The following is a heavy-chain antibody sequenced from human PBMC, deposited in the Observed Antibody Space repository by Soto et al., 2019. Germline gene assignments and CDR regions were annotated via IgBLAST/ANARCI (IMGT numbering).Heavy chain of an antibody. CDR3: SKDRDDYGSRNHYNRIDF. J-gene: IGHJ4*02. V-gene: IGHV1-69*01. CDR2: IIPIFGTP. D-gene: IGHD3-10*01. Sequence: QVQLLQSGAEVKKPGSSVKVSCKASGGIFSTYAISWFRQAPVQGLEGRGGIIPIFGTPNYAQRFQVRVTITAEQSTNTAYLELSRLRSEHTGDYSCSKDRDDYGSRNHYNRIDFWGQGTLVTVSS. CDR1: GGIFSTYA.